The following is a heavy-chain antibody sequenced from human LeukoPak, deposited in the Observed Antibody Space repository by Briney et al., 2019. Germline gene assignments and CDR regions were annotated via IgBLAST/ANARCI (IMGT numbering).Heavy chain of an antibody. CDR3: TREKRYFDWFQADY. CDR1: GFTFSNYA. Sequence: PGGSLRLSCTASGFTFSNYAMSWFRQAPGKGLEWVGFIRNKAYGGTSEYAASVKGRFTISRDDSKTIVYLQMNSLKTEDTAVYYCTREKRYFDWFQADYWGQGTLVTVSS. V-gene: IGHV3-49*03. J-gene: IGHJ4*02. CDR2: IRNKAYGGTS. D-gene: IGHD3-9*01.